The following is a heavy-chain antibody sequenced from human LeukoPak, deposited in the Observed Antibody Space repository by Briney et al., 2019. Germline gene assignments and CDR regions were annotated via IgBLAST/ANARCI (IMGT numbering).Heavy chain of an antibody. D-gene: IGHD6-19*01. V-gene: IGHV1-8*01. J-gene: IGHJ6*03. CDR3: ARGVIAVAGHYYYYYMDV. Sequence: GASVKVSCKASGYTFTSYDIHWVRQATGQGLEWMGWINPDSDNTDYAQKFQARVTITRNTSISTAYMELSSLRSEDTAVYYCARGVIAVAGHYYYYYMDVWGKGTTVTVSS. CDR2: INPDSDNT. CDR1: GYTFTSYD.